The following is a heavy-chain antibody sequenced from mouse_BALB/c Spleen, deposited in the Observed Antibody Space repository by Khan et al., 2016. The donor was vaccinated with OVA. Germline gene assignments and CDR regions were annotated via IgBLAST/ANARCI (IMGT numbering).Heavy chain of an antibody. CDR2: INTHSGVP. J-gene: IGHJ4*01. Sequence: QILLVQPGLELKKPGETVRISCKASGYTFTTAGLQWVQKMPGKGLKWIGWINTHSGVPKYAEDLKGRFAFLLEISVNTAYLQITNLKNEDTATMISARGEATYLRNDGSAMEYWGQGTSVTVSS. CDR3: ARGEATYLRNDGSAMEY. CDR1: GYTFTTAG. D-gene: IGHD2-10*01. V-gene: IGHV9-4*02.